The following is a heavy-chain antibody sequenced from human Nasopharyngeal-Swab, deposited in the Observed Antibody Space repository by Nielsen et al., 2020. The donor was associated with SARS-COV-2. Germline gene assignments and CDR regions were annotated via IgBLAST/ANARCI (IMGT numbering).Heavy chain of an antibody. CDR3: ARDGPYNPGALTTVDI. Sequence: SQTLSLTCAISGDSVSSNSAAWNWIRQSPSRGLEWLGRTYYRSKWSNDYAVSVKSRMTINPDTSKNQFSLQLNSVTPEDTAVYYCARDGPYNPGALTTVDIWGQGTMVTVSS. CDR2: TYYRSKWSN. V-gene: IGHV6-1*01. J-gene: IGHJ3*02. CDR1: GDSVSSNSAA. D-gene: IGHD1-14*01.